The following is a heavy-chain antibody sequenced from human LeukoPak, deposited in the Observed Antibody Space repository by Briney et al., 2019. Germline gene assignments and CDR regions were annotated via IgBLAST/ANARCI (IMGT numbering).Heavy chain of an antibody. CDR2: ISENGGST. CDR1: GFSFSSYA. CDR3: AKDPLLWFGAQDY. D-gene: IGHD3-10*01. V-gene: IGHV3-23*01. Sequence: GGSLRLSCAASGFSFSSYAMSWVRQAPGKGLEWVSAISENGGSTYYADSVKGRFTISRDNSKNTLYLQMNSLRAEDTAVYYCAKDPLLWFGAQDYWGQGTLVTVSS. J-gene: IGHJ4*02.